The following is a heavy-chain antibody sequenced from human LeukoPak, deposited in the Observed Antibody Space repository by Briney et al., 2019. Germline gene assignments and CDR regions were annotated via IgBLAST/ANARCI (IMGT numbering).Heavy chain of an antibody. J-gene: IGHJ4*02. CDR2: IYYSGST. CDR1: GGSISSGDYY. Sequence: PSETLSLTCTVSGGSISSGDYYWSWIRQPPGKGLEWIGYIYYSGSTYYNPSLKSRVTISVDTSKNQFSLKLSSVTAADTAVYYCARVLSWITPYPYYFDYWGQGTLVTVSS. CDR3: ARVLSWITPYPYYFDY. V-gene: IGHV4-30-4*01. D-gene: IGHD5-12*01.